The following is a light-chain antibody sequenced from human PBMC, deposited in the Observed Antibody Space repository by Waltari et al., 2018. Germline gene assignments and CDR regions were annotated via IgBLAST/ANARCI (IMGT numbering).Light chain of an antibody. V-gene: IGLV2-14*01. J-gene: IGLJ2*01. CDR3: SSFSSSSTVV. CDR1: SSDVGAYKY. CDR2: EVS. Sequence: QSALTQPASVSGSPGPSITISCTGPSSDVGAYKYVSWYQQHPGKVPKLMIYEVSNRPSGVSNRFSGSKSGNTASLTISGLQAEDEADYYCSSFSSSSTVVFGGGTKLTVL.